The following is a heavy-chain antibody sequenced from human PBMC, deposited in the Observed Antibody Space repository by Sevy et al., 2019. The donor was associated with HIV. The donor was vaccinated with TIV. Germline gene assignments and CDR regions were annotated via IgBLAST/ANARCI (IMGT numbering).Heavy chain of an antibody. CDR3: AGEGCTRPHDY. CDR1: GFAFYDYS. CDR2: LSFGCGKI. D-gene: IGHD2-8*01. J-gene: IGHJ4*02. V-gene: IGHV3-23*01. Sequence: GGSLRLSCAASGFAFYDYSMSWIRQAPGKGLEGVATLSFGCGKINYADSVKGRSTISRDNSKNSFYLQMDNLRVEDTALYYCAGEGCTRPHDYWGQGTRVTVSS.